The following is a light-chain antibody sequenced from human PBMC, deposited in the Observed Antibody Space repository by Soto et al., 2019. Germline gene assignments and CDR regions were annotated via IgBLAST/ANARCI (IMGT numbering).Light chain of an antibody. J-gene: IGKJ2*03. V-gene: IGKV1-39*01. CDR2: VAS. CDR1: QSIRSY. CDR3: QPSYTTPYS. Sequence: DIPMTQSPSSLSASVGDRVTITCRASQSIRSYLNWYQQKPGKAPNLLIYVASSLQTGVPSRFSGSGSGTEFTLTISSVQPEDFATYYCQPSYTTPYSFGQGTKLEI.